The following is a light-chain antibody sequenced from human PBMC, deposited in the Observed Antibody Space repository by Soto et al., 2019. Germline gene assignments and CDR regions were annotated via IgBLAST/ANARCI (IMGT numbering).Light chain of an antibody. Sequence: QSALTQPASVSGSPGQSITISCTGTSSDVGGYNYVSWYQQYPGKAPKLVIYEVTNRPSGVSNRCSGSKSGNTASLTISGLRAEDEAEYHCPSYATKSILIFGGGTKLTVL. CDR1: SSDVGGYNY. CDR3: PSYATKSILI. J-gene: IGLJ2*01. V-gene: IGLV2-14*01. CDR2: EVT.